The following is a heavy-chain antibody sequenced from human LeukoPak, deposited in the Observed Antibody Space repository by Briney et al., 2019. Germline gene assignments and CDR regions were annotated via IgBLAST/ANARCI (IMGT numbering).Heavy chain of an antibody. CDR1: GFTFSSYD. J-gene: IGHJ2*01. CDR3: ARGQLVRAGYFDL. V-gene: IGHV3-13*01. Sequence: GGSLRLSCAASGFTFSSYDIHWVRQVTGKGLEWVSATGTAGDTYYLDSVKGRFTISRENAKNSLSLQMNSLRAGDTAVYYCARGQLVRAGYFDLWGRGTLVTVSS. CDR2: TGTAGDT. D-gene: IGHD3-10*01.